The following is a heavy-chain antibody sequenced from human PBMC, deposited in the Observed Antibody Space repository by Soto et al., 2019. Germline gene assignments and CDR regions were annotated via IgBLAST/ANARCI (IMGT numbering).Heavy chain of an antibody. Sequence: SETLSLTCSVSGGSISSYYWSWIRQPPGKGLEWIGYIYYSGSTNYNPSLKSRVTISVDTSKNQFSLKLSSVTAADTAVYYCARDPPDLVGDAFDIWGQGTMVTVSS. J-gene: IGHJ3*02. CDR1: GGSISSYY. CDR3: ARDPPDLVGDAFDI. D-gene: IGHD5-12*01. CDR2: IYYSGST. V-gene: IGHV4-59*01.